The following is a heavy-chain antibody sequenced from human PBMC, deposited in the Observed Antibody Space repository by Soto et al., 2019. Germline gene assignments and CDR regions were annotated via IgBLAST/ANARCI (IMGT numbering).Heavy chain of an antibody. Sequence: PSETLSLTCAVSGGSISSSNWCSWVRQPPGKGLEWIGEIYHSGSTNYNPSLKSRVTISVDKSKNQFSLKLSSVTAADTAVYYCARKNDYGDYVNFDYWGQGTLVTVSS. D-gene: IGHD4-17*01. CDR2: IYHSGST. J-gene: IGHJ4*02. CDR1: GGSISSSNW. V-gene: IGHV4-4*02. CDR3: ARKNDYGDYVNFDY.